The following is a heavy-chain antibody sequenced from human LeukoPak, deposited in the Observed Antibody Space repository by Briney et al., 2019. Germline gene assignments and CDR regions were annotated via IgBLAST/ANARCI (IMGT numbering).Heavy chain of an antibody. CDR1: GFTFSSYG. CDR3: AKDSEEYYDILTGYYRGFDP. J-gene: IGHJ5*02. D-gene: IGHD3-9*01. Sequence: GGSLRLSCAASGFTFSSYGMSWVRQAPGKGLEWVSAISGSGGSTYYADSVKGRFTISRDNSKNTLYLQMNSLRAEDTAVYYCAKDSEEYYDILTGYYRGFDPWGQGTLVTVSS. V-gene: IGHV3-23*01. CDR2: ISGSGGST.